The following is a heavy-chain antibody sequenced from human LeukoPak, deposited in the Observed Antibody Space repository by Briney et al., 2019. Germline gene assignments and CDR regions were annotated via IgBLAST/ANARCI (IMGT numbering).Heavy chain of an antibody. J-gene: IGHJ4*02. CDR2: ITPGGST. CDR3: AREDALDY. CDR1: GFTVSSNL. D-gene: IGHD2-8*01. Sequence: GGSLRLSCAASGFTVSSNLITWVRQAPGKGLEWVSVITPGGSTYYADSVKGRFTISRDNSKNTVYLQMKSLRVEDTAVYYCAREDALDYWGQGTLVTVSS. V-gene: IGHV3-53*01.